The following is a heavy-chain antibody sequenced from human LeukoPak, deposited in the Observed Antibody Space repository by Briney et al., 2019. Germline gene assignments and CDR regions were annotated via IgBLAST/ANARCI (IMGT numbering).Heavy chain of an antibody. D-gene: IGHD3-22*01. CDR2: ISGSGGST. CDR3: AKPDYDSSGYYPYYFDY. V-gene: IGHV3-23*01. CDR1: GFTFSSYA. J-gene: IGHJ4*02. Sequence: GGSLRLPCAASGFTFSSYAMSWVRQAPGKGLEWVSAISGSGGSTYYADSVKGRFTISRDNSKNTLYLQMNSLRAEDTAVYYCAKPDYDSSGYYPYYFDYWGQGTLVTVSS.